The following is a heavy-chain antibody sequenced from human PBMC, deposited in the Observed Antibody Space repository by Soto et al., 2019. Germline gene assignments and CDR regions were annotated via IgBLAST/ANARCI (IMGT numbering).Heavy chain of an antibody. CDR3: ARGKGMEENYYYYGMDV. V-gene: IGHV1-3*01. J-gene: IGHJ6*02. Sequence: PLASVKVSCKASGYTFSTYALHWVRQAPGQGLEWMGWINGGNGHTRYSQKFKDRVTISRDTPASTAYMELSGLRSEDTAVYYCARGKGMEENYYYYGMDVWGQGTTVTVSS. CDR1: GYTFSTYA. CDR2: INGGNGHT. D-gene: IGHD1-1*01.